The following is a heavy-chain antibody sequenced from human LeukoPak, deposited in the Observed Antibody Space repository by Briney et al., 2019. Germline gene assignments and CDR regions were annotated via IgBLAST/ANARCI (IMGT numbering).Heavy chain of an antibody. V-gene: IGHV3-23*01. CDR3: AKARGATYGTYYFDY. D-gene: IGHD4/OR15-4a*01. J-gene: IGHJ4*02. CDR2: ISGSGGDT. Sequence: GGSLRLSGAASGFTFSSYAMNWVRQAPGKGLEWVSISGSGGDTYYADSVKGRFTISRDNSKNTLYLQMNSLRAEDTAVYYCAKARGATYGTYYFDYWGQGTLVTVSS. CDR1: GFTFSSYA.